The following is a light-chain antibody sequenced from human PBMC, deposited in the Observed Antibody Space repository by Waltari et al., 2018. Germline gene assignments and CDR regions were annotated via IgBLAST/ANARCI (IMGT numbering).Light chain of an antibody. Sequence: DIQMTQSPSSLSASVGGRVTITCRASQGISNFLAWYQQKPGKIPKLLIHAASTLRSGVPSRFSGSGSGTDFTLTVSSLQPEDVATYYCQNYNSAPLAFGGGTTVEIK. CDR1: QGISNF. CDR3: QNYNSAPLA. J-gene: IGKJ4*01. CDR2: AAS. V-gene: IGKV1-27*01.